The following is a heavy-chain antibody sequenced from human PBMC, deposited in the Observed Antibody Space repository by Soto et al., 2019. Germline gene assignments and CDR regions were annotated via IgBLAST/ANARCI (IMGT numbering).Heavy chain of an antibody. J-gene: IGHJ3*02. D-gene: IGHD2-15*01. Sequence: ESGGGLVQPGGSLRLSCAASGFTFSSYEMNWVRQAPGKGLEWVSYISSSGSTIYYADSVKGRFTISRDNAKNSLYLQMNSLRAEDTAVYYCARDTLSTYCSGGSCYSGLRAFDIWGQGTMVTVSS. V-gene: IGHV3-48*03. CDR1: GFTFSSYE. CDR2: ISSSGSTI. CDR3: ARDTLSTYCSGGSCYSGLRAFDI.